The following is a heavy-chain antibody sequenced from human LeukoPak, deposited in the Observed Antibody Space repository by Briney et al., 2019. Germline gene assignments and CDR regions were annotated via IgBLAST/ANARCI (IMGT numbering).Heavy chain of an antibody. Sequence: SETLSLTCTVSGGSISSYYRSWIRQPPGKGLEWIGYIYTSGSTNYNPSLKSRVTISVDTSKNQFSLKLSSVTAADTAVYYCARQKATMVRGSRRTNYYFDYWGQGTLVTVSS. CDR1: GGSISSYY. CDR2: IYTSGST. J-gene: IGHJ4*02. D-gene: IGHD3-10*01. V-gene: IGHV4-4*09. CDR3: ARQKATMVRGSRRTNYYFDY.